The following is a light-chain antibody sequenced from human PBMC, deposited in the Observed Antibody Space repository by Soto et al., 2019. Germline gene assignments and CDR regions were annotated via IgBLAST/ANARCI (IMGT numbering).Light chain of an antibody. CDR2: DAS. Sequence: DIQMTQSPSSLSASVGDRVTIICRASQSVSTRLAWYQQKPGKAPKVLIYDASSWAGGVPSRFTGSGSGTKFTLTINSLQPDDFATYYCLQERDYPRTFGQGTKVDIK. V-gene: IGKV1-5*02. CDR3: LQERDYPRT. CDR1: QSVSTR. J-gene: IGKJ1*01.